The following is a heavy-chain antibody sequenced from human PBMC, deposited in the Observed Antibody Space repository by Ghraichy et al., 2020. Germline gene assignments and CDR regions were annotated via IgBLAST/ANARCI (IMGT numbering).Heavy chain of an antibody. V-gene: IGHV3-23*01. CDR3: ANSFWSGGSWEGFDY. Sequence: GGSLRLSCAASGFTFSSYAMSWVRQAPGKGLEWVSAISGSGGSTYYADSVKGRFTISRDNSKNTLYLQMNSLRAEDTAVYYCANSFWSGGSWEGFDYWGQGTLVTVSS. D-gene: IGHD2-15*01. CDR1: GFTFSSYA. CDR2: ISGSGGST. J-gene: IGHJ4*02.